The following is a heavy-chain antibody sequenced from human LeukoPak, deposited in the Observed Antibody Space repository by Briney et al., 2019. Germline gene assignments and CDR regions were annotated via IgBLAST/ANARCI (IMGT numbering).Heavy chain of an antibody. J-gene: IGHJ6*03. CDR2: ISWDGGST. Sequence: PGGSLRLSCAASGFTFDDYAMHWVRQAPGKGLEWVSLISWDGGSTYYADSVKGRFTISRDNSKNSLYLQMNSLGAEDTALYYCAKNGVRGVNHYYYYYMDVRGKGTTVTVSS. CDR3: AKNGVRGVNHYYYYYMDV. CDR1: GFTFDDYA. V-gene: IGHV3-43D*03. D-gene: IGHD3-10*01.